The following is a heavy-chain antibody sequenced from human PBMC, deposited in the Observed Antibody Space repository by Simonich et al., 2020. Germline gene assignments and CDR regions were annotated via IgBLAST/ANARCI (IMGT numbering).Heavy chain of an antibody. V-gene: IGHV1-2*02. CDR1: GYTFTGYY. Sequence: QVQLVQSGAEVKKPGASVKVSCKASGYTFTGYYMHWVRQAPGQGLEWMGWINPNRGSTNHAQKFQGRGTMTRDTSISTAYMELSRLRSDDTAVYYCARSSDLLNWDDGTYYWGQGTLVTVSS. J-gene: IGHJ4*02. CDR2: INPNRGST. D-gene: IGHD1-1*01. CDR3: ARSSDLLNWDDGTYY.